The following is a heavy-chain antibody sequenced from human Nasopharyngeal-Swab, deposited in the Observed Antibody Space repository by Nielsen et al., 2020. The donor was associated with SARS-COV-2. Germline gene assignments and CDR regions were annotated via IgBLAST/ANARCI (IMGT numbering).Heavy chain of an antibody. CDR1: GFTFSSYW. J-gene: IGHJ6*02. CDR2: INSDGSST. V-gene: IGHV3-74*01. D-gene: IGHD4-17*01. CDR3: ARDYGDEPPYYYYYGMDV. Sequence: GESLKISCAASGFTFSSYWMHWVRQAPGKGLVWVSRINSDGSSTSYADSVKGRFTISRDNAKNTLYLQMNSLRAEDTAVYYCARDYGDEPPYYYYYGMDVWGQGTTVTVSS.